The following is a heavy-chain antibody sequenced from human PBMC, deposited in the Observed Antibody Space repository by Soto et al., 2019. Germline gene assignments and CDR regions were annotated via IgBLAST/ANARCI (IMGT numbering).Heavy chain of an antibody. V-gene: IGHV1-8*01. CDR2: MNPNSGNT. D-gene: IGHD1-20*01. J-gene: IGHJ5*02. CDR3: ARDNRYNWNDEGWFDP. Sequence: QVQLVQSGAEVKKPGASVKVSCKASGYSFSDYDINWVRQPTGQGPEWMGWMNPNSGNTGYAQKFQGRVTMTRNTSINPAYMELSSLGSEDTAVYYCARDNRYNWNDEGWFDPWGKGTLVNVSS. CDR1: GYSFSDYD.